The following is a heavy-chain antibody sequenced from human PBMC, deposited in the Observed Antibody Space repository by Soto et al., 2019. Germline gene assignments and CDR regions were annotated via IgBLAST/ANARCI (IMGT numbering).Heavy chain of an antibody. Sequence: GASVKVSCKASGYTLTSYYIHWVRQAPGQGLEWMGVIDPSGGTTSYAQNFQGRVTMTRDTSTSTVYMELSSLRSEDTAVYYCARDLARQNDFWGQGTLVTVSS. CDR1: GYTLTSYY. CDR3: ARDLARQNDF. V-gene: IGHV1-46*01. CDR2: IDPSGGTT. J-gene: IGHJ4*02.